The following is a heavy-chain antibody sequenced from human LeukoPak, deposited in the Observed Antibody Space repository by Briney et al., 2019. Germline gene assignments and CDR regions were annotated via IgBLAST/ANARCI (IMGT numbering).Heavy chain of an antibody. J-gene: IGHJ4*02. D-gene: IGHD6-13*01. V-gene: IGHV3-7*01. CDR3: ARIGYSSSSIDY. Sequence: GGSLRLSCVASGFTFSWYWMSWVRQAPGKGLEWVANIKQDGSIKYYVDSVKGRLTISRDNAKRSLYLQVNSLRAEDTAMYYSARIGYSSSSIDYWGQGTLVTVCS. CDR2: IKQDGSIK. CDR1: GFTFSWYW.